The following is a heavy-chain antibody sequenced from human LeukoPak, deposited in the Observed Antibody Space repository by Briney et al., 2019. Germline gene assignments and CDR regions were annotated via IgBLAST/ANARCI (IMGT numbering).Heavy chain of an antibody. CDR2: ISSSSSYI. D-gene: IGHD3-10*01. V-gene: IGHV3-21*04. CDR3: AKGNGMVRGVISDFDY. CDR1: GFTFSSYS. J-gene: IGHJ4*02. Sequence: GGSLRLSCAASGFTFSSYSMNWVRQAPGKGLEWVSSISSSSSYIYYADSVKGRFTISRDNSKNTLYLQMNSLRAEDTAVYYCAKGNGMVRGVISDFDYWGQGTLVTVSS.